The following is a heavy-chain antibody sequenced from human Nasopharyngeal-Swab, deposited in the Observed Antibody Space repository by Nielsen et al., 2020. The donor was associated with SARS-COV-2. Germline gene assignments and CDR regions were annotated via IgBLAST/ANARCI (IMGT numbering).Heavy chain of an antibody. D-gene: IGHD3-22*01. CDR3: ARALSDSSGYYSFLEY. CDR1: GFTFSSYE. V-gene: IGHV3-48*03. CDR2: ISSSGSTI. J-gene: IGHJ4*02. Sequence: GGSLRLSCAASGFTFSSYEMNWVRQAPGKGLEWVSYISSSGSTIYYADSVKGRFTISRDNAKNSLYLQMNSLRAEDTAVYYCARALSDSSGYYSFLEYWGQGTLVTVSS.